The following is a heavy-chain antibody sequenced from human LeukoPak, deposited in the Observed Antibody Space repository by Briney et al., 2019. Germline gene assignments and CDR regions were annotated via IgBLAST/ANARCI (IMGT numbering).Heavy chain of an antibody. V-gene: IGHV1-2*02. Sequence: RRASVKVSCKASGGTFSSYAISWVRQATGQGLEWMGWINPNSGGTNYAQKFQGRVTMTRDTSISTAYMELSRLRSDDSAVYYCARGPGYQLRFLEWASPMDVWGKGTTVTVSS. CDR3: ARGPGYQLRFLEWASPMDV. CDR2: INPNSGGT. CDR1: GGTFSSYA. D-gene: IGHD3-3*01. J-gene: IGHJ6*03.